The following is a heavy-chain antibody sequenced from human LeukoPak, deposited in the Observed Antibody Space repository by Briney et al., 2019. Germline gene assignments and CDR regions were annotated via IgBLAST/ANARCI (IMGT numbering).Heavy chain of an antibody. CDR3: ARGPRTTYCGGDCYFEY. J-gene: IGHJ4*02. Sequence: GGSLRLPCAASGFTFSSYWMSWVRQAPGKGLEWVANIKQDGSEKYYVDSVKGRFTISRDNAKNSLYLQMNSLRAEDTAVYYCARGPRTTYCGGDCYFEYWGQGTLVTV. CDR1: GFTFSSYW. V-gene: IGHV3-7*01. CDR2: IKQDGSEK. D-gene: IGHD2-21*02.